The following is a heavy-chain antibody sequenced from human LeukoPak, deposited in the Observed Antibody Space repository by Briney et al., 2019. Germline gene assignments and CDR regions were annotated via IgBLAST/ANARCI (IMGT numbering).Heavy chain of an antibody. CDR1: GGSISSYY. CDR3: ASPLIAYCGGDCYSLDY. V-gene: IGHV4-59*01. Sequence: PSETLSLTCTVSGGSISSYYWSWIRQPPGKGLEWIGYIYYSGSTNYNPSLKSRVTISVDTSKNQFSLKLSSVTAADTAVYYCASPLIAYCGGDCYSLDYWGQGTLVTVSS. J-gene: IGHJ4*02. CDR2: IYYSGST. D-gene: IGHD2-21*02.